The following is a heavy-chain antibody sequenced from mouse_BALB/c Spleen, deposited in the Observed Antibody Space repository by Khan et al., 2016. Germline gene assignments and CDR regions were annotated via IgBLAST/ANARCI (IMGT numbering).Heavy chain of an antibody. D-gene: IGHD4-1*01. CDR3: ERELGGDVDY. J-gene: IGHJ2*01. CDR1: GFTFSTYA. V-gene: IGHV5-6-3*01. Sequence: EVELVESGGGLVQPGGSLKLSCAASGFTFSTYAMSWVRQTPDKRLDLVATINSNGGSTYYPDSVKGRFTISRDNAKNTLYLQMSSLKSEDTDMYYCERELGGDVDYWGQGTILTVSS. CDR2: INSNGGST.